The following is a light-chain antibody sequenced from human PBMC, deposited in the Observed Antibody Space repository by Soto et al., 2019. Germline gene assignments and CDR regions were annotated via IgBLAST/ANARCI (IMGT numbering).Light chain of an antibody. Sequence: QSALTQPASVSGSPGQSITISCTGTSSDVGGYNYVSWYQQHPGKAPKLMIYKVSNRPSGVSNRFSGSKSGNTASLTIAGLQAEDEAHYYCCSYTSSNTRVFGGGTKLTVL. CDR2: KVS. CDR1: SSDVGGYNY. V-gene: IGLV2-14*01. CDR3: CSYTSSNTRV. J-gene: IGLJ3*02.